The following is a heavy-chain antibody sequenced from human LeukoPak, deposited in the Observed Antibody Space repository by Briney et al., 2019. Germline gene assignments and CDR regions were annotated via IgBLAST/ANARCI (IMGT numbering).Heavy chain of an antibody. CDR1: GFTFSSYG. CDR2: ISYDGSNK. J-gene: IGHJ4*02. V-gene: IGHV3-30*18. D-gene: IGHD2-15*01. CDR3: AKGETGYCSGGSCYTEY. Sequence: GGSLRLSCAASGFTFSSYGMHWVRQAPGKGLEWVAVISYDGSNKYYADSVKGRFTISRDNSKNTLYLQMNGLRAEDTAVYYCAKGETGYCSGGSCYTEYWGQGTLVTVSS.